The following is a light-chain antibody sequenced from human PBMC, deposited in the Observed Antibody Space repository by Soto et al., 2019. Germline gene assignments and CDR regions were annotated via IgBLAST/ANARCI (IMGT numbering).Light chain of an antibody. CDR1: QSISNDY. CDR3: HQYVSSPYT. CDR2: RAS. Sequence: EIVLTQSPGTLSLSPGERATLYCRASQSISNDYLAWYQQKPGQTPRLLIYRASSRATGIPDRFSGSGSGTDFTLTISRLEPEDFAVYYCHQYVSSPYTFGQGTKLEIK. J-gene: IGKJ2*01. V-gene: IGKV3-20*01.